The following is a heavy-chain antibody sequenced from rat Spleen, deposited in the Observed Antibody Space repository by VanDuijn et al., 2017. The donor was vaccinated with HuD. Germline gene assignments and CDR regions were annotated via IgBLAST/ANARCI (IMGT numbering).Heavy chain of an antibody. V-gene: IGHV5-58*01. CDR3: SVSGYGY. J-gene: IGHJ2*01. CDR1: GFTFSNYW. Sequence: EVQLVETGGGLVQPGRSLKLSCVASGFTFSNYWMYWVRQAPGKGLEWVSSINPDGGRTYYPDSVKGRFTISRDNAENTVYLQMNSLRSEDTATYYWSVSGYGYWGQGVMVTVSS. D-gene: IGHD4-3*01. CDR2: INPDGGRT.